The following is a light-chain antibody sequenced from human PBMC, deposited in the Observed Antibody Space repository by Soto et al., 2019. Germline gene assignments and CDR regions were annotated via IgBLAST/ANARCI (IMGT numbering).Light chain of an antibody. J-gene: IGLJ1*01. Sequence: QSALTQPSSVSGSPGQSIAISCIGSSSYVGGYNYVSWHQQHPGKAPKVVIYDVSNRPSGVSDRFSGSKSGNTASLTISGLQAEDEADYYCSSYTSSSTYVFGTGTKVTVL. CDR3: SSYTSSSTYV. CDR1: SSYVGGYNY. CDR2: DVS. V-gene: IGLV2-14*01.